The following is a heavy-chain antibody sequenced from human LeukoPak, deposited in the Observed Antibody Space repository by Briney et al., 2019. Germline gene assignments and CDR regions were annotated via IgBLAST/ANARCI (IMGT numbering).Heavy chain of an antibody. Sequence: GGSLRLSCAASGFTFSSYAMSWVRQAPGKVLEWVSAISGSGGSTYYADSVKGRFTISRDNSKNTLYLQMNSLRAEDTAVYYCAKNSGPNIVVVTAIPDYWGQGTLVTVSS. CDR1: GFTFSSYA. V-gene: IGHV3-23*01. J-gene: IGHJ4*02. CDR3: AKNSGPNIVVVTAIPDY. CDR2: ISGSGGST. D-gene: IGHD2-21*02.